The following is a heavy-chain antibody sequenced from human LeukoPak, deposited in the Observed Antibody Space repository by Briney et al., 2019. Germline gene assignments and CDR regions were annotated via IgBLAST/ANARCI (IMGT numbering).Heavy chain of an antibody. J-gene: IGHJ4*02. Sequence: RAGGSLRLSCAASGFTFSDYYMSWIRQAPGKGLEWVSYISSSGSTIYYADSVKGRFTISRDNAKNSLYLQMNSLRAEDTAVCYCARDARQQLVERFDYWGQGTLVTVSS. D-gene: IGHD6-13*01. V-gene: IGHV3-11*01. CDR2: ISSSGSTI. CDR3: ARDARQQLVERFDY. CDR1: GFTFSDYY.